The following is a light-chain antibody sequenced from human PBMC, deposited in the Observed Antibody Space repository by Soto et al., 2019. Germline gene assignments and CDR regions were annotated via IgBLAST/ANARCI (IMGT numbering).Light chain of an antibody. CDR3: QQYGSSPPFT. V-gene: IGKV3-20*01. Sequence: EFELTQSPGTLCLSPGERATLSCRASQSIITLAWYKQKPGRAPRLLIFGVSRRATGIPDRISGGGSGTDFTLTITGLEPEDPAVYYCQQYGSSPPFTFGQGTRRETK. CDR1: QSIIT. CDR2: GVS. J-gene: IGKJ5*01.